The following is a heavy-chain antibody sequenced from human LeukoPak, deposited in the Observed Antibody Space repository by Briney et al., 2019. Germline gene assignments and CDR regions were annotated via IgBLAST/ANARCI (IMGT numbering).Heavy chain of an antibody. CDR1: GFTFSSYA. V-gene: IGHV3-23*01. Sequence: GGSLRLSCAASGFTFSSYAMSWVRQAPGKGLEWVSAISGSGGSTYYADSVKGRFTISRDNSKNTLYLQMNSLRTEDTAVYYCANHDCGVDCHSRYYFDYWGQGTLVSVSS. D-gene: IGHD2-21*02. J-gene: IGHJ4*02. CDR3: ANHDCGVDCHSRYYFDY. CDR2: ISGSGGST.